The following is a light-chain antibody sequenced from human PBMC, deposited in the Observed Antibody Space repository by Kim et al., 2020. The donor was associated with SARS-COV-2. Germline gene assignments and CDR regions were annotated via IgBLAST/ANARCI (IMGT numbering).Light chain of an antibody. CDR1: NIGSKG. V-gene: IGLV3-21*04. CDR3: HVWDSGTYHVV. J-gene: IGLJ2*01. CDR2: YDT. Sequence: APGKAARISCGGNNIGSKGVQWLQQKAGQAPVMVIYYDTSRPSGIPERFSASSSGNTATLTISSVEAGDEADYYCHVWDSGTYHVVFGGGTQLT.